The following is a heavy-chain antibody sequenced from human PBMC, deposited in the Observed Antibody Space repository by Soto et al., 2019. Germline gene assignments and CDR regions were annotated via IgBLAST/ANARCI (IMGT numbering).Heavy chain of an antibody. CDR3: AGGTDSSLGAHSFGM. J-gene: IGHJ3*01. Sequence: EASVKVSCKASGYTFTGYYIHWVRQAPGQRLEWMGWINPNSGGTNYAQKFQGWVSMTRDTSISTAHMELTSPRSDDTAVYYCAGGTDSSLGAHSFGMWGKGTMGTVSS. CDR1: GYTFTGYY. D-gene: IGHD6-19*01. V-gene: IGHV1-2*04. CDR2: INPNSGGT.